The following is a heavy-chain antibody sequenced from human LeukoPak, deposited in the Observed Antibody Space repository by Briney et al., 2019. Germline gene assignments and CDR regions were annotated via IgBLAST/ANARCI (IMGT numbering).Heavy chain of an antibody. V-gene: IGHV4-59*01. CDR3: ARSFSPNYYDLLDY. J-gene: IGHJ4*02. Sequence: SETLSLTCTVSGGSMSTYYWSWIRQPPGKGLEWIGYIYYSGSTNYNPSLKSRVTISLDTSKNQISLKLNSVTAADTAMYYCARSFSPNYYDLLDYWGQGTLVTVSS. D-gene: IGHD3-22*01. CDR2: IYYSGST. CDR1: GGSMSTYY.